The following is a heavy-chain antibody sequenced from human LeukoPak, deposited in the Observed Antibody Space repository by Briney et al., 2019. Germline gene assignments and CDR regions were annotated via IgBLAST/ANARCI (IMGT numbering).Heavy chain of an antibody. J-gene: IGHJ3*02. D-gene: IGHD2/OR15-2a*01. Sequence: ASAKVSCKASGYTFTGYYMHWVRQAPGQGLEWMGWINPNSGGTNYAQKFQGRVTMTRDTSISTAYMELSRLRSDDTAVYYCARVIGLEGAFDIWGQGTMVTVSS. CDR1: GYTFTGYY. V-gene: IGHV1-2*02. CDR2: INPNSGGT. CDR3: ARVIGLEGAFDI.